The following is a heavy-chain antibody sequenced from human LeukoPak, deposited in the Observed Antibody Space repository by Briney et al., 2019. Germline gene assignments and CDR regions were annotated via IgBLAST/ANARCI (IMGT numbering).Heavy chain of an antibody. D-gene: IGHD1-26*01. CDR2: INPDSGGT. CDR3: ASGSRGELHNY. CDR1: GYTFTGYY. Sequence: ASVKVSCKTSGYTFTGYYMHWVRQAPGQGLEWMGWINPDSGGTDYAQKFQGRVTMTRDMSTSTAYMELSSLRSEDTAVYYCASGSRGELHNYWGQGSLVTVSS. V-gene: IGHV1-2*02. J-gene: IGHJ4*02.